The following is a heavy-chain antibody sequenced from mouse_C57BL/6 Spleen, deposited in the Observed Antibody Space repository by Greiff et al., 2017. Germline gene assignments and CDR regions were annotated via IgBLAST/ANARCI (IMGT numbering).Heavy chain of an antibody. Sequence: EVLLVESGGGLVKPGGSLKLSCAASGFTFSSYTMSWVRPTPEKRLEWVATISGGGGNTYYPDSVKGRFTISRDNAKNTLYLQMSSLRSEDTALYYCARQRVGRAFDYWGQGTTLTVSS. D-gene: IGHD4-1*01. CDR2: ISGGGGNT. V-gene: IGHV5-9*01. CDR3: ARQRVGRAFDY. CDR1: GFTFSSYT. J-gene: IGHJ2*01.